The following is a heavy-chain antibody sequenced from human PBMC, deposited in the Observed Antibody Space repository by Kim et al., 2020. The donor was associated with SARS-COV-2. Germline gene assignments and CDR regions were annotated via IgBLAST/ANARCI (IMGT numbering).Heavy chain of an antibody. Sequence: ASVKVSCKASGYTFTSYGISWVRQAPGQGLEWMGWISAYNGNTNYAQKLQGRVTMTTDTSTSTAYMELRSLRSDDTAVYFCARDGLLRYFDWLIDYWGQGTLVTVSS. D-gene: IGHD3-9*01. CDR2: ISAYNGNT. CDR1: GYTFTSYG. J-gene: IGHJ4*02. CDR3: ARDGLLRYFDWLIDY. V-gene: IGHV1-18*01.